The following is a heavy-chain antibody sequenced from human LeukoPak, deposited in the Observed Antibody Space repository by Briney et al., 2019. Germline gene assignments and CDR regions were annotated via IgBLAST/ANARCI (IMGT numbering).Heavy chain of an antibody. D-gene: IGHD1/OR15-1a*01. J-gene: IGHJ6*03. CDR1: GGSFSGYY. Sequence: SETLSLTCAVYGGSFSGYYWSWIRQPPGKGLEWIGEINHSGSTNYNPSLKSRVTISVDTSKNQFSLKLSSVTAADTAVYYCARGNKREASFNYYYYMDVWGKGTTVTVSS. V-gene: IGHV4-34*01. CDR2: INHSGST. CDR3: ARGNKREASFNYYYYMDV.